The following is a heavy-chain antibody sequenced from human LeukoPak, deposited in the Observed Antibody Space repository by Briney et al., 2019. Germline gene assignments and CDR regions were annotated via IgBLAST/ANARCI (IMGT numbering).Heavy chain of an antibody. Sequence: GGSLRLSCAASGFTFSIYAMHWVRQAPGKGLEWVSAISCSGGSTYYADSVKGRFTISRDNSKNTLYLQMNSLRAEDTAVYYCARDRSGYSGYEPEYYYGMDVWGQGTTVTVSS. D-gene: IGHD5-12*01. CDR1: GFTFSIYA. CDR3: ARDRSGYSGYEPEYYYGMDV. V-gene: IGHV3-23*01. CDR2: ISCSGGST. J-gene: IGHJ6*02.